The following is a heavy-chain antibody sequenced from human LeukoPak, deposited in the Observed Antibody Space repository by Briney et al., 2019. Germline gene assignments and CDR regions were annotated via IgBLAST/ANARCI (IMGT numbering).Heavy chain of an antibody. J-gene: IGHJ2*01. CDR1: AFTFSSYD. Sequence: GGSLRLSCAASAFTFSSYDMHWVRQAPGKGLEWVAVIWYDGSNKYYADSVKGRFTISRDNSKNTLYLQMNSLRGEDTAVYYCARPSGSYWYFDLWGRGTLVTVSS. V-gene: IGHV3-33*01. CDR2: IWYDGSNK. CDR3: ARPSGSYWYFDL. D-gene: IGHD1-26*01.